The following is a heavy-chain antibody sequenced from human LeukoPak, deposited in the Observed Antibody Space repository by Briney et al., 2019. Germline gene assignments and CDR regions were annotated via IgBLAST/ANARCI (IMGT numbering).Heavy chain of an antibody. J-gene: IGHJ6*02. Sequence: GGSLRLSCAASGFTFSDYYMSWIRQAPGKGLEWVSYISSSGSTIYYADSVKGRFTISRDNAKNSLYLQMNSLRAEDTAVYYCARRGTYYYDSSGYYPALEYYYYYGMDVWGQGTTVTVSS. V-gene: IGHV3-11*01. CDR3: ARRGTYYYDSSGYYPALEYYYYYGMDV. D-gene: IGHD3-22*01. CDR1: GFTFSDYY. CDR2: ISSSGSTI.